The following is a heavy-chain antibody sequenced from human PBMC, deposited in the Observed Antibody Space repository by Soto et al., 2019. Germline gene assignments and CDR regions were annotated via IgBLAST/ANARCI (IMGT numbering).Heavy chain of an antibody. CDR2: IYPGGGT. CDR1: GFTVGTNF. D-gene: IGHD2-2*02. CDR3: ARESYMDY. V-gene: IGHV3-66*01. J-gene: IGHJ4*02. Sequence: GGSQRLSCAASGFTVGTNFMNWVRQAPGRGLEWVSVIYPGGGTYYADSVKGRFAVSRGTSKNTLYLQMNSLRVEDTAVYYCARESYMDYWGQGTQVTVSS.